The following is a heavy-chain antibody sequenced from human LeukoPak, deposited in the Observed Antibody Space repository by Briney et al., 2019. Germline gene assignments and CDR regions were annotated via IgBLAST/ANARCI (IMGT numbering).Heavy chain of an antibody. J-gene: IGHJ4*02. CDR3: ARRRTMFGYFAGEFDY. V-gene: IGHV4-39*01. CDR2: IYYSGSI. Sequence: PSETLSLTCTVSGGSISGSSYYWGWIRQPPGKGLEWIGSIYYSGSINNNPSLKSRVTISVDTSKSQFSLKLNSVTAADTAVYYCARRRTMFGYFAGEFDYWGQGTLVTVSS. D-gene: IGHD3-10*02. CDR1: GGSISGSSYY.